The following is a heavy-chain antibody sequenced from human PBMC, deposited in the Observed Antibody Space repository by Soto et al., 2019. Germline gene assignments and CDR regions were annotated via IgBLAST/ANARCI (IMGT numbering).Heavy chain of an antibody. CDR3: ARSRSDCSGGSCYSFDS. CDR2: IYYSGST. CDR1: GGSISSGGYY. V-gene: IGHV4-31*03. J-gene: IGHJ4*02. Sequence: QVQLQESGPGLVKPSQTLSLTCTVSGGSISSGGYYWSWIRQHPGKGLEWIGYIYYSGSTYYNPSLKSRVTISVDTSKNQFSLKLSSVTAADTAVYYCARSRSDCSGGSCYSFDSWGQGTLVTVSS. D-gene: IGHD2-15*01.